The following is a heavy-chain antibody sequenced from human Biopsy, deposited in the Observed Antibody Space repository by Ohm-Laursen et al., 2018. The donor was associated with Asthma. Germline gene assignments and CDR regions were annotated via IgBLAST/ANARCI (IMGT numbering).Heavy chain of an antibody. J-gene: IGHJ6*02. V-gene: IGHV1-18*01. CDR2: ISVYNGNT. CDR3: ARAVDYSHYYGIDV. Sequence: ASVKVSCKTSGYTFNSAGTTWVRQAPGQGLEWMGWISVYNGNTKVAQKLQDRVTMITDTSTSTAYMELRSLRSDDTAVYFCARAVDYSHYYGIDVWGQGATVTVS. D-gene: IGHD3-10*01. CDR1: GYTFNSAG.